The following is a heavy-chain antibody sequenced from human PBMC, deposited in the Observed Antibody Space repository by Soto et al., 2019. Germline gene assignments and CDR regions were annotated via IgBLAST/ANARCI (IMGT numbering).Heavy chain of an antibody. D-gene: IGHD6-19*01. CDR3: ARDPLVSGWYQPFDY. CDR2: ISSSSTYI. J-gene: IGHJ4*02. V-gene: IGHV3-21*01. CDR1: GFTFSSYT. Sequence: PGGSRRLSCAASGFTFSSYTMNWVRQAPGKGLEWVSSISSSSTYIYYGESAKGRFTISRDNAKNSLYLQMNSLRAEDTAVYYCARDPLVSGWYQPFDYWGQGTLVTVSS.